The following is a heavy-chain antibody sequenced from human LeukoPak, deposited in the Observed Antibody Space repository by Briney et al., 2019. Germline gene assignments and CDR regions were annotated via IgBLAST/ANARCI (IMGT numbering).Heavy chain of an antibody. J-gene: IGHJ5*02. V-gene: IGHV3-23*01. CDR1: GFTFSNYA. CDR3: AKGASGSSWYNWFDP. Sequence: PGGSLRLSCAASGFTFSNYAMSWVRQAPGKGLEWVSAISGSGGSTYYADSVKGRFTISRDNSKNTLYLQMNSLRAEDTAVYYCAKGASGSSWYNWFDPWGQGTLVTVSS. CDR2: ISGSGGST. D-gene: IGHD6-13*01.